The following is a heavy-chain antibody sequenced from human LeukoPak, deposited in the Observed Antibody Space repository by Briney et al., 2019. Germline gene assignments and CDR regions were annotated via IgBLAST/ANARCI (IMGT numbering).Heavy chain of an antibody. Sequence: GESLKISCKGSGYSFTSYWIGWVRQMPGKGLEWMGIIYPGDSDTRYSPSFQGQVTIAAHKSISTAYLQWSSLKASDTAMHYCARQQWLVSYNWFDPWGQGTLVTVSS. J-gene: IGHJ5*02. CDR1: GYSFTSYW. D-gene: IGHD6-19*01. V-gene: IGHV5-51*01. CDR3: ARQQWLVSYNWFDP. CDR2: IYPGDSDT.